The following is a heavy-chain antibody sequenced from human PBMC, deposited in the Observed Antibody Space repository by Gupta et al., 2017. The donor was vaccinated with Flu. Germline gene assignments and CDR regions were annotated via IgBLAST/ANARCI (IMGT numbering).Heavy chain of an antibody. CDR2: IYYTGNT. D-gene: IGHD1-1*01. V-gene: IGHV4-59*08. CDR3: ARHGGETGAYNWFDP. J-gene: IGHJ5*02. CDR1: GASIKSHF. Sequence: QVQLQESGPGLVKPSETLSLTCTVSGASIKSHFWSWIRQPPGKGLEWIAHIYYTGNTNYNPSLESRLTISVDTSKNQFSLKLRSVTASGTAVYYCARHGGETGAYNWFDPWGQGTLVTVSS.